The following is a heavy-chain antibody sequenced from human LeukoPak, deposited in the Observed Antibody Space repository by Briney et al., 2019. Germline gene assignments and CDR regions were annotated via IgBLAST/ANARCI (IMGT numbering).Heavy chain of an antibody. CDR1: EFSVGSNY. Sequence: PGGSLRLSCAASEFSVGSNYMTWVRQAPGKGLEWVSLIYSGGSTYYADSVKGRSTISRDNSKNTLYLQMNSLRAEDTAVYYCAKDGSEYSSSWYGDLGYYYYMDVWGKGTTVTVSS. D-gene: IGHD6-13*01. CDR2: IYSGGST. J-gene: IGHJ6*03. CDR3: AKDGSEYSSSWYGDLGYYYYMDV. V-gene: IGHV3-66*01.